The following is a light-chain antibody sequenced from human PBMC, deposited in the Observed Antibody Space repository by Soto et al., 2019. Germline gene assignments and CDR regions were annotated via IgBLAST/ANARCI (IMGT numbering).Light chain of an antibody. CDR2: CAS. J-gene: IGKJ1*01. CDR3: QQDCSSPKT. CDR1: QSVGSSF. Sequence: VLPRSPGPLSLSPGERATLSCRASQSVGSSFLAWYQQKPGQAPRLLIYCASSRATDIPDRFSGSGSGTDFTRTISRLEPEDVAVYYCQQDCSSPKTFGQGTKVDIK. V-gene: IGKV3-20*01.